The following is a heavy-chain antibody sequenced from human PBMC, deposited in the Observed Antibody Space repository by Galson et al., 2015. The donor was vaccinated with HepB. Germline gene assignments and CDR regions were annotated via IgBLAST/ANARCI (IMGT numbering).Heavy chain of an antibody. CDR3: AKDPHTVFYGMDV. V-gene: IGHV3-30*18. D-gene: IGHD4-17*01. CDR1: GFTFSNYG. J-gene: IGHJ6*02. CDR2: ISFDGSQK. Sequence: SLRLSCAGSGFTFSNYGMHWVRQAPGKGLEWVALISFDGSQKHYAGSVEGRFTISRDNSKNTVYLQMNSLRVGDTAMYYCAKDPHTVFYGMDVWGQGTTVTVSS.